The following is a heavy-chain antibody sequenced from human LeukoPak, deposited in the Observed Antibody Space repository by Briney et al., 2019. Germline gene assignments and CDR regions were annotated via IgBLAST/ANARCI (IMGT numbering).Heavy chain of an antibody. J-gene: IGHJ4*02. Sequence: GGSLRLSCAASGFTFDDYAMHWVRQAPGKGLEGGSGINWNSGNIGYADSVKGRFTISRDNAKNSLYLQMNSLRAEDMAFYYCAKGRLNYYDSSGYSDYFDYWGQGTLVTVSS. V-gene: IGHV3-9*03. CDR3: AKGRLNYYDSSGYSDYFDY. D-gene: IGHD3-22*01. CDR1: GFTFDDYA. CDR2: INWNSGNI.